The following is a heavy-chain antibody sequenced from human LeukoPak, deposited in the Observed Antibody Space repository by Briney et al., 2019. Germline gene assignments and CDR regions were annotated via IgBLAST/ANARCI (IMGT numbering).Heavy chain of an antibody. CDR1: GGSISSSSYY. Sequence: PSETLSLTCTVSGGSISSSSYYWGWIRQPPGKGLEWIGSIYYSGSTYYNPSLKSRVTISVDTSKDQFSLKLSSVTAADTAVYYCARSPHSSGYRFDYWGQGTLVTVSS. CDR3: ARSPHSSGYRFDY. D-gene: IGHD3-22*01. V-gene: IGHV4-39*07. CDR2: IYYSGST. J-gene: IGHJ4*02.